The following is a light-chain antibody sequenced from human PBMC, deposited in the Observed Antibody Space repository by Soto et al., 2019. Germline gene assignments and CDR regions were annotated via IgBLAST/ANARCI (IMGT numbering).Light chain of an antibody. J-gene: IGKJ2*01. CDR2: GAS. Sequence: EIGMTQSPATQSVSPGERATLSCRASQSVSSNLAWYQQKPGQAPRLLIYGASTRATGIPARFSGSVSGTEFTLTISSLQSEDFAVYYCQQYNNWPPYTFGQGTKLEIK. V-gene: IGKV3-15*01. CDR1: QSVSSN. CDR3: QQYNNWPPYT.